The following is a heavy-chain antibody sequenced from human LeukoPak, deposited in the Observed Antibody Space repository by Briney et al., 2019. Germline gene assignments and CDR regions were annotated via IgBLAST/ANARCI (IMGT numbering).Heavy chain of an antibody. CDR3: ARDRTPMIN. Sequence: GGSLRLSCAASQFTFSSYSMNWVRQAPGKGLEWVSYITNSGKSKSYADSLKGRFTISRDNTKNSLYLQMNGPRAEDTAVYYCARDRTPMINWGQGTLVTVSS. J-gene: IGHJ4*02. D-gene: IGHD3-16*01. V-gene: IGHV3-48*01. CDR2: ITNSGKSK. CDR1: QFTFSSYS.